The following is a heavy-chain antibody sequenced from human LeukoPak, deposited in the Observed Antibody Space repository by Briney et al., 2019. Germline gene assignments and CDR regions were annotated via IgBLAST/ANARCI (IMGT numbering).Heavy chain of an antibody. CDR3: ARGCSGGSCYLDY. V-gene: IGHV4-59*01. CDR1: GGSISSYY. J-gene: IGHJ4*02. Sequence: SETLSLTCTVSGGSISSYYWSWIRQPPGKGLEWIGYIYYSGSTNYNPSLKSRVTISVDTSKNQFSLKLSSVTAAVTAVYYCARGCSGGSCYLDYWGQGTLVTVSS. CDR2: IYYSGST. D-gene: IGHD2-15*01.